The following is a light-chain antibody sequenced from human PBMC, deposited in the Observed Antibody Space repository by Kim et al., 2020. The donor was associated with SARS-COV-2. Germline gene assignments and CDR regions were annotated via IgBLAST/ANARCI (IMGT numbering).Light chain of an antibody. CDR1: NIGSKN. CDR2: RDS. Sequence: VALGRTGRITCGGNNIGSKNVHWYQQKPGQAPVLVIYRDSNRPSGIPERFSGANSGNTATLTISRAQAGDEADYYCQVWDSSTYVFGTGTKVTVL. J-gene: IGLJ1*01. CDR3: QVWDSSTYV. V-gene: IGLV3-9*01.